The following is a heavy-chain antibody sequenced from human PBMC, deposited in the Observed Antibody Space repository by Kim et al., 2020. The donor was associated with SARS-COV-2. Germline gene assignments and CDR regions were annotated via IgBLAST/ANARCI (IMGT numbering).Heavy chain of an antibody. Sequence: SETLSLTCTVSGGSISSYYWSWIRQPPGKGLEWIGYIYYSGSTNYNPSLKSRVTISVDTSKNQFSLKLSSVTAADTAVYYCARVDPRSVDGYPYYYYGMDVWGQGTTVTVSS. CDR2: IYYSGST. CDR1: GGSISSYY. CDR3: ARVDPRSVDGYPYYYYGMDV. J-gene: IGHJ6*02. D-gene: IGHD5-18*01. V-gene: IGHV4-59*13.